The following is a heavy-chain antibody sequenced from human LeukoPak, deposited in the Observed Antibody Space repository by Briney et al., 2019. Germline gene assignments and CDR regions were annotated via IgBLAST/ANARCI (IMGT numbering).Heavy chain of an antibody. CDR2: IYYSGST. V-gene: IGHV4-31*08. J-gene: IGHJ4*02. CDR3: GVQENANFDY. CDR1: GGSISSGGYY. Sequence: SQTLSLTRTVSGGSISSGGYYWSWIRQHPGKGLEWIGYIYYSGSTYYNPSLKSRVTISVDTSKNQFSLKLSSLTAADTAVYYCGVQENANFDYWGQETLLTISS. D-gene: IGHD3-16*01.